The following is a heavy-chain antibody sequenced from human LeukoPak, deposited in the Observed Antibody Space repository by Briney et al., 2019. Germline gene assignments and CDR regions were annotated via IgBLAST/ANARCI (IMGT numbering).Heavy chain of an antibody. D-gene: IGHD2-21*02. CDR2: ISSSSSYI. CDR3: ARSGVVVTAIWLYYFDY. J-gene: IGHJ4*02. Sequence: PGGSLRLSCAASGFTFRSYSMNWVRQAPGKGLEWVSSISSSSSYIYYADSVKGRFTISRDNAKNSLYLQMNSLRAEDTAVYYCARSGVVVTAIWLYYFDYWGQGTLVTVSS. V-gene: IGHV3-21*01. CDR1: GFTFRSYS.